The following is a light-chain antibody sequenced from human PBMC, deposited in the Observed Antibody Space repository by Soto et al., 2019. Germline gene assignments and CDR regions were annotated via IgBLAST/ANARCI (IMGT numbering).Light chain of an antibody. V-gene: IGKV3-15*01. J-gene: IGKJ1*01. Sequence: EIVMTQSPATLSVSPGERATLSCRASQNVTNRVAWYQHKPGQAPSLLMFATSTRATGVPARFSGSGSGTEFTLTISSLQSENFAVYYCQQYNNWPRTFGQGTKVDIK. CDR1: QNVTNR. CDR3: QQYNNWPRT. CDR2: ATS.